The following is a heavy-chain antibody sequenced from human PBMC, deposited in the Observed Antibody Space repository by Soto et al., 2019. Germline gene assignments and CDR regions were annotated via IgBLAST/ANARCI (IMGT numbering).Heavy chain of an antibody. CDR2: IWYDGSNK. V-gene: IGHV3-33*01. J-gene: IGHJ6*03. CDR1: GFTFSSYG. D-gene: IGHD6-6*01. Sequence: QVQLVESGGGVVQPGRSLRLSCAASGFTFSSYGMHWVRQAPGKGLEWVAVIWYDGSNKYYADSVKGRFTISRDNSKNTLYLQMNSLRAEDTAVYYCAIGALFGGSSVYYYMDVWGKGTTVTVSS. CDR3: AIGALFGGSSVYYYMDV.